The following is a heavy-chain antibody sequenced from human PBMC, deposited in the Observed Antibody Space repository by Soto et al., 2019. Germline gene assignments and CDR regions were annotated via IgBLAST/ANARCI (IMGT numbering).Heavy chain of an antibody. CDR2: IIPIFGTA. CDR3: ARHPGSRGYYYGMDV. D-gene: IGHD2-2*01. Sequence: QVQLVQSGAEVKKPGSSVKVSCKASGGTFSSYAISWVRQAPGQGREWMGGIIPIFGTANYAQKFQGTVTITADESTRTVYMELSSLRSEDTAVYYCARHPGSRGYYYGMDVWGQGATVTVSS. CDR1: GGTFSSYA. J-gene: IGHJ6*02. V-gene: IGHV1-69*12.